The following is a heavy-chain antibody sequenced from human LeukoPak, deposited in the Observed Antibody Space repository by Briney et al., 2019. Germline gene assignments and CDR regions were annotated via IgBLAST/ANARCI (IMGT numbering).Heavy chain of an antibody. V-gene: IGHV4-31*03. D-gene: IGHD2-15*01. Sequence: SRTLSLTCTVSGGSISSGGYYWSWIRQHPGKGLEWIGYIYYSGSTYYNPSLKSRVTISVDTSKNQFSLKLSSVTAADTAVYYCAGGYCSGGSCYSGKSRGAFDIWGQGTMVTVSS. CDR3: AGGYCSGGSCYSGKSRGAFDI. CDR1: GGSISSGGYY. CDR2: IYYSGST. J-gene: IGHJ3*02.